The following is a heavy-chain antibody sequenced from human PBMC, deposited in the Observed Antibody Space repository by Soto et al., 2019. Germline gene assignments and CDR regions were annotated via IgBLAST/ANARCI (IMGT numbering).Heavy chain of an antibody. D-gene: IGHD5-18*01. J-gene: IGHJ4*02. CDR1: GYTFTHYY. Sequence: ASVKVSCKASGYTFTHYYIHWVRQAPGQGLEWMGIINPNGGITTYAQKFRAGFTMTRDTSTSTVYLELSSLRSEDSAVYYCATSVNSAMAFDYWGQGTLVTVSS. CDR3: ATSVNSAMAFDY. CDR2: INPNGGIT. V-gene: IGHV1-46*01.